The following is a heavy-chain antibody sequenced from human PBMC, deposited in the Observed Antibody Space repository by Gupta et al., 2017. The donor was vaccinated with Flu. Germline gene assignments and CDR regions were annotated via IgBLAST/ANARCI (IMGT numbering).Heavy chain of an antibody. D-gene: IGHD1-14*01. CDR1: GFSFTTSEMG. CDR2: IYGNEDA. J-gene: IGHJ5*02. V-gene: IGHV2-5*04. Sequence: QISLQESGPTLVKPTQTLTLTCSFSGFSFTTSEMGVGWIRQPPGKALEWLATIYGNEDALYRPSLKRRLTNTKDTTKKEVVLKMTNQDPTDTGTDYCETEPRSSSWFGPWGQGILVTVSS. CDR3: ETEPRSSSWFGP.